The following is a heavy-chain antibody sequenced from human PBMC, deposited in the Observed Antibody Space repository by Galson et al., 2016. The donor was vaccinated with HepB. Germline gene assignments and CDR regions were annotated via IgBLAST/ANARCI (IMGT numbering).Heavy chain of an antibody. CDR3: ARQTITAAGDY. D-gene: IGHD6-13*01. Sequence: SETLSLTCSVSGASVSSNSFYWAWIRQPPGKGLEWIGSIYYSWRTYNNPSLKSRVTMSVDTSKNYFSLKLTSVTAADTAVYYCARQTITAAGDYWGQGTLVTVSS. CDR2: IYYSWRT. J-gene: IGHJ4*02. CDR1: GASVSSNSFY. V-gene: IGHV4-39*01.